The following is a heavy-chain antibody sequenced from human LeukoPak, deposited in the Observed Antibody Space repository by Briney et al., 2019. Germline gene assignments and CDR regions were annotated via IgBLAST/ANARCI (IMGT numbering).Heavy chain of an antibody. J-gene: IGHJ4*02. D-gene: IGHD4-17*01. CDR3: ATARTLRVTTSFDY. CDR1: GFTFSSYA. CDR2: ISDSGGST. Sequence: RSGGSLRLSCEVSGFTFSSYAMNWVRQAPGKGLEWVSGISDSGGSTFYADSVKGRFTISRDNSKDTLYLQVNSLRAEDTAVYYCATARTLRVTTSFDYWGQGTLVTVSS. V-gene: IGHV3-23*01.